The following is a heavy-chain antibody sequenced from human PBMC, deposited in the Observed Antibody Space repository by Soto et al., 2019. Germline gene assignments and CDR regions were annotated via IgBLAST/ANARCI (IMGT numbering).Heavy chain of an antibody. V-gene: IGHV5-51*01. CDR2: IYPGDSDT. Sequence: GESLKISCKGSGYTFTNYWIGWVRQMPGKGLEWMGIIYPGDSDTKYNPSFQGQVTISADKSITTTYLRWTSLKASDTAIYYCAASIFYSGMDVWGQGTTVTVS. CDR3: AASIFYSGMDV. J-gene: IGHJ6*02. CDR1: GYTFTNYW.